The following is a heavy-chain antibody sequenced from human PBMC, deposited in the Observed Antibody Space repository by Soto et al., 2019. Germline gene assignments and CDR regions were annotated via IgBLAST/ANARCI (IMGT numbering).Heavy chain of an antibody. J-gene: IGHJ4*02. Sequence: QVQLRQWGAGLLKPSETLSLTCAVYGGSFSGYYWSWIRQPPGKGLEWIGEINHSGSTNYNPSLTGRVXXFXDXXKTQFSLKLSSVSAADTAVYYCARGPSYGDYQYLDWGQGTLVTVSS. CDR3: ARGPSYGDYQYLD. D-gene: IGHD4-17*01. CDR1: GGSFSGYY. V-gene: IGHV4-34*01. CDR2: INHSGST.